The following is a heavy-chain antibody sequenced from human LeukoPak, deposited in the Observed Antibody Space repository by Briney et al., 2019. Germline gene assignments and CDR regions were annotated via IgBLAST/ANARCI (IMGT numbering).Heavy chain of an antibody. CDR1: GFTFSSYS. J-gene: IGHJ4*02. D-gene: IGHD6-19*01. CDR3: ERDMLAVAGMDY. CDR2: ISSSSSYI. Sequence: GGSLRLSCAASGFTFSSYSMNWVRQAPGKGLEWVSSISSSSSYIYYADSVKGRFTISRNKAKNSLYLQMKSLRAKDTAVYYCERDMLAVAGMDYWGQGTLVTVSS. V-gene: IGHV3-21*01.